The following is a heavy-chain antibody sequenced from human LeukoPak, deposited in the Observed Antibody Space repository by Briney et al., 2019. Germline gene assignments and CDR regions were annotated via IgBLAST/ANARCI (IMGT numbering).Heavy chain of an antibody. CDR2: IYYSGST. D-gene: IGHD3-16*01. V-gene: IGHV4-59*05. Sequence: SETLSLTCTVSGGSISSYYWSWIRQPPGKGLEWIGSIYYSGSTYYNPSLKSRVTISVDTSKNQFSLKLSSVTAADTAVYYCARKLRGGVDYWGQGTLVTVSS. CDR1: GGSISSYY. J-gene: IGHJ4*02. CDR3: ARKLRGGVDY.